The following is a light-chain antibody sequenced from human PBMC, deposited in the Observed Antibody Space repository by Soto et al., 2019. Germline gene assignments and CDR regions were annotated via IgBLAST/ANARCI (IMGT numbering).Light chain of an antibody. CDR3: CSYAANYNFWV. CDR2: DVS. V-gene: IGLV2-11*01. CDR1: NSDIGGYNY. J-gene: IGLJ3*02. Sequence: QSALTQPRSVSGSPGQSVTISCTGTNSDIGGYNYVSWYQQHPGKAPKVMIYDVSRRPSGVPDRFSGSKSGNTTSLTISGLQAEDEADYYCCSYAANYNFWVFGGGTKLTV.